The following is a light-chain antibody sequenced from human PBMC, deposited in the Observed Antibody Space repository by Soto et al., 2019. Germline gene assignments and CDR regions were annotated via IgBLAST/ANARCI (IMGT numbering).Light chain of an antibody. J-gene: IGKJ4*01. CDR3: NQYHSSFT. CDR1: QSVSSSS. V-gene: IGKV3-20*01. CDR2: GAS. Sequence: EIVLTQSPGTLSLSPGEGATLSCRASQSVSSSSLTWYQQKRGQAPRLLICGASTRATGIPDRFSGSGSGTDFTLTISRLEPEDFAVYYCNQYHSSFTFGGGTKVEIK.